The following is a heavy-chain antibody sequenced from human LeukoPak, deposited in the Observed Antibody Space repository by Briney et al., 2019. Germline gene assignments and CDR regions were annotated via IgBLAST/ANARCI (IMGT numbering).Heavy chain of an antibody. J-gene: IGHJ5*02. CDR1: GYTFTDYY. CDR3: ARACSGGTCYSDNWFDH. CDR2: INPNSGGT. D-gene: IGHD2-15*01. Sequence: ASVKVSCKASGYTFTDYYMHWVRQAPGQGLEWVGRINPNSGGTNYAQRFQGRVTMTRDTSLSTTYMDLSRLRSGDTAVYYCARACSGGTCYSDNWFDHWGQGTLVTVSS. V-gene: IGHV1-2*06.